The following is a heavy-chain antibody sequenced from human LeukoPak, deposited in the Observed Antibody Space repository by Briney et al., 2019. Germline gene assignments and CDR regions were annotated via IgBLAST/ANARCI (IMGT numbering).Heavy chain of an antibody. J-gene: IGHJ4*02. Sequence: QTGGSLRLSCAASGFTFSSYWMHWVRQAPGKGLVWVSRIKSDGSITTYADSVKGRFTISRDNAKNTLYLQMNSLRAEDTAVYYCARGDTSYSGKLDYWGLGTLVTVSS. CDR2: IKSDGSIT. V-gene: IGHV3-74*01. CDR3: ARGDTSYSGKLDY. D-gene: IGHD1-26*01. CDR1: GFTFSSYW.